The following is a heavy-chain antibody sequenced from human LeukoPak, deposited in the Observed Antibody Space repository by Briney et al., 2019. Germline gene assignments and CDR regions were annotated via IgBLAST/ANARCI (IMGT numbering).Heavy chain of an antibody. V-gene: IGHV3-7*01. Sequence: PGGSLRLSCAASGFTFSSYWMSWVRQAPGKGLEWVANIKQDGSEKYYVDSVKGRFTISRDNAKNSLYLQMNSLRAEDTAVYYCARGGTYYDILTGYPSPESIDYWGQGTLVTVSS. CDR2: IKQDGSEK. CDR1: GFTFSSYW. J-gene: IGHJ4*02. CDR3: ARGGTYYDILTGYPSPESIDY. D-gene: IGHD3-9*01.